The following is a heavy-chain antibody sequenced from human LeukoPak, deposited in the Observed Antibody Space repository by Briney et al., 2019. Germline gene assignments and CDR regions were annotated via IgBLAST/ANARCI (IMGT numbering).Heavy chain of an antibody. J-gene: IGHJ4*02. CDR2: IWYDGSNE. Sequence: GGSLRLSCAASGFTFNTYGMHWVRQAQGKGLEWVALIWYDGSNENYADSVKGRFTISRDNSRNTLYLQMNSLRGEDTTVYYCARGGLTIAEATTSWYLDYWGQGTLVTVSS. CDR3: ARGGLTIAEATTSWYLDY. V-gene: IGHV3-33*01. D-gene: IGHD1-26*01. CDR1: GFTFNTYG.